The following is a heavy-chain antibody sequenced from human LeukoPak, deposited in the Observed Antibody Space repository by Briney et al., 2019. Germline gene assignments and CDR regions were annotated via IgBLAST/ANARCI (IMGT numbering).Heavy chain of an antibody. CDR1: GFTFSSYG. CDR3: ASQTYYYGSGSYSPFDY. Sequence: GGSLRLSCAASGFTFSSYGMHWVRQAPGKGLERVAVISYDGSNKYYADSVKGRFTISRDNSKNTLYLQMNSLRAEDTAVYYCASQTYYYGSGSYSPFDYWGQGTLVTVSS. J-gene: IGHJ4*02. V-gene: IGHV3-30*03. CDR2: ISYDGSNK. D-gene: IGHD3-10*01.